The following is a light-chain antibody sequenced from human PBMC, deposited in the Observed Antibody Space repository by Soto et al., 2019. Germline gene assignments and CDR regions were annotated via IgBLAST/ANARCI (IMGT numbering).Light chain of an antibody. CDR2: KAS. CDR3: QQYNSYSLA. V-gene: IGKV1-5*03. Sequence: DIQMTQSPSTLSASVGDRVTITCRASQRISTWLAWYQQGAGKAPKLLIYKASNLESGVPSRFSGSGSGTYFTLTIISLQPDDFATYYCQQYNSYSLAFGQGTKV. J-gene: IGKJ1*01. CDR1: QRISTW.